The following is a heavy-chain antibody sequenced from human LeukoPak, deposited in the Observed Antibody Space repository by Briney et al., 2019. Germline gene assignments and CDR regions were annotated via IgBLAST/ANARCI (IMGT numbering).Heavy chain of an antibody. CDR3: ARPLSGWFDP. D-gene: IGHD3-16*01. CDR1: GGSISSSSYY. Sequence: SGTLSLTCTVSGGSISSSSYYWGWIRQPPGKGLEWIGSIYYSGSTYYNPSLKSRVTISVDTSKNQFSLKLSSVTAADTAVYYCARPLSGWFDPWGQGTLVTVSS. J-gene: IGHJ5*02. CDR2: IYYSGST. V-gene: IGHV4-39*01.